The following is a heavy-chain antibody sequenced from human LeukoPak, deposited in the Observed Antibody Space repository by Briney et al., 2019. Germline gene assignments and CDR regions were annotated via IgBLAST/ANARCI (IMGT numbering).Heavy chain of an antibody. CDR3: ARDSDILTGYSLGYFDY. D-gene: IGHD3-9*01. CDR1: GGSFSGYY. CDR2: INHSGST. V-gene: IGHV4-34*01. Sequence: SETLSLTCAVYGGSFSGYYWSWIRQPPGKGLEWIGEINHSGSTNYNPSLKSRVTISVDTSKNQFSLKLSSVTAADTAVYYCARDSDILTGYSLGYFDYWGQGTLVTVSS. J-gene: IGHJ4*02.